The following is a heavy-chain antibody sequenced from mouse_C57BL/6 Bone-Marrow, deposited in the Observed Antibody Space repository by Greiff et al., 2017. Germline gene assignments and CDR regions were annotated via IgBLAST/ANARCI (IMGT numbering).Heavy chain of an antibody. Sequence: VQVVESGAELVKPGASVKLSCKASGYTFTNYWMHWVKQRPGQGLEWIGMMHPNGGSPDYNEKFKSEATLSVDKSSRTAYMQLSSLTSEDSAVYYCGGGWLPWYFDVWGTGTTVTVSS. CDR3: GGGWLPWYFDV. CDR2: MHPNGGSP. J-gene: IGHJ1*03. CDR1: GYTFTNYW. D-gene: IGHD2-3*01. V-gene: IGHV1-64*01.